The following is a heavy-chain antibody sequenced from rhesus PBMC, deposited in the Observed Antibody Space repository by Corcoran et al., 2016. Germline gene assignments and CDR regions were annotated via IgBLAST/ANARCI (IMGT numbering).Heavy chain of an antibody. V-gene: IGHV4-127*01. D-gene: IGHD1-26*01. CDR2: IDGSSGST. CDR3: ARADWNSSFDY. CDR1: GYSISSGYD. Sequence: QVQLQESGPGVVKPSETLSLTCAVSGYSISSGYDWSWIRQPPGKGLEWIGYIDGSSGSTTYNPSLKNRVTISNDTSNNQFSLKLSSVPAADTAVYYCARADWNSSFDYWGQGVLVTVSS. J-gene: IGHJ4*01.